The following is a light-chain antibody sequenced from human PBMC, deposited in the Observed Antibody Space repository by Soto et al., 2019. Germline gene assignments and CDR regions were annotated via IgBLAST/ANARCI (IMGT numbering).Light chain of an antibody. Sequence: QSVLTQPASVSGSPGQSITISCTGTGSGVGTYSFVSWYQQHPGKAPKLIIYDVSNRPSGVSTRFSGSKSVNTASLTISGLQADDEADYYCSSYTYNTAIFGGGTKLTVL. V-gene: IGLV2-14*01. CDR1: GSGVGTYSF. CDR2: DVS. CDR3: SSYTYNTAI. J-gene: IGLJ2*01.